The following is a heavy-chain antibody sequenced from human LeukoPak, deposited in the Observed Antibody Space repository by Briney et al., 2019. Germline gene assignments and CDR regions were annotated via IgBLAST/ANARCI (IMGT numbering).Heavy chain of an antibody. CDR3: ARKTDSGGSGDY. CDR1: GFTFSSYA. CDR2: ISGSGGST. V-gene: IGHV3-23*01. D-gene: IGHD3-22*01. J-gene: IGHJ4*02. Sequence: GGSLRLSCAASGFTFSSYAMSWVRQAPGKGLEWVSAISGSGGSTYYADPVKGQFTISRDNSKNTLYLQMNSLRAEDTAVYFCARKTDSGGSGDYWGQGTLVTVSS.